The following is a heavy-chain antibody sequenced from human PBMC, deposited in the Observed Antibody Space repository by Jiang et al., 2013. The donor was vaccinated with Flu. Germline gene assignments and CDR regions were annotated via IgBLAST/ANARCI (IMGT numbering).Heavy chain of an antibody. V-gene: IGHV1-46*01. J-gene: IGHJ4*02. Sequence: QSGAEVKKPGASVKVSCKASGYTFTSYYMHWVRQAPGQGLEWMGIINPSGGSTSYAQKFQGRVTMTRDTSTSTVYMELSSLRSEDTAVYYCARDLIAPVWWLQPDVWGQGTLVTVSS. CDR2: INPSGGST. CDR1: GYTFTSYY. CDR3: ARDLIAPVWWLQPDV. D-gene: IGHD5-12*01.